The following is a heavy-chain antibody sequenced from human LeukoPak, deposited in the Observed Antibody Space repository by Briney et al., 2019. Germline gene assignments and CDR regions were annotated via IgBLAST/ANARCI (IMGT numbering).Heavy chain of an antibody. CDR3: ASGEALHCSGGSCYQFDY. V-gene: IGHV1-18*01. J-gene: IGHJ4*02. CDR2: ISAYNGNT. Sequence: ASVKVSCKASGYTFTSYGISWVRQAPGQGLEWMGWISAYNGNTNYAQKLQGRVTMTTDTSTSTAYMELRSLRSDDTAVYYCASGEALHCSGGSCYQFDYWGQGTLVTVSS. CDR1: GYTFTSYG. D-gene: IGHD2-15*01.